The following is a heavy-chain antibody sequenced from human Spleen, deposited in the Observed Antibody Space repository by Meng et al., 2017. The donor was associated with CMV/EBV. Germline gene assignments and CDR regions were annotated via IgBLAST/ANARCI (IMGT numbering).Heavy chain of an antibody. J-gene: IGHJ4*02. CDR2: INSNSGGT. V-gene: IGHV1-2*02. Sequence: ASGYTFTGYHVHWVRQAPGQGLEWMGWINSNSGGTKYAQKFQGRVTMTRDTSVSTAYMELSRLRSDDTAVYYCARVIAVAGTVPFDHWGQGTLVTVSS. D-gene: IGHD6-19*01. CDR1: GYTFTGYH. CDR3: ARVIAVAGTVPFDH.